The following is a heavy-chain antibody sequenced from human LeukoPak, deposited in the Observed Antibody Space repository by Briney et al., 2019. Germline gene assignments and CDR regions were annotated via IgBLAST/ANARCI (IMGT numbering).Heavy chain of an antibody. CDR3: ARYGSGSYIDN. Sequence: PGGSLRLSCAASGXTFSSYAIIWVRQAPGKGLDWVSFISGTGGFTSYADSVKGRFTISRDKSKNTLSLQMNSLRAEDTAVYYCARYGSGSYIDNWGQGTLVTVSS. J-gene: IGHJ4*02. CDR1: GXTFSSYA. V-gene: IGHV3-23*01. D-gene: IGHD3-10*01. CDR2: ISGTGGFT.